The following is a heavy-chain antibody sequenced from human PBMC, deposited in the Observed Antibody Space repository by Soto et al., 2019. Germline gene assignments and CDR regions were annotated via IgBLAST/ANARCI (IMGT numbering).Heavy chain of an antibody. V-gene: IGHV4-34*02. CDR1: GGSVNGYY. J-gene: IGHJ5*02. CDR2: INHTGGT. CDR3: ATRITVFGVLIPPFDP. D-gene: IGHD3-3*01. Sequence: QVHLQQWGAGLLKPSETLSLTCAVYGGSVNGYYWNWIRQPPGKGLRWIGEINHTGGTHYNPSLKGRVTMSVGTSKTQFSLRLSSVTAAETPISYCATRITVFGVLIPPFDPWGQGTQVTVSS.